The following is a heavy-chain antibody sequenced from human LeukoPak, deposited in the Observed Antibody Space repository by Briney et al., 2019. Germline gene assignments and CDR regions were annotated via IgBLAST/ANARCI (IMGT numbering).Heavy chain of an antibody. J-gene: IGHJ4*02. Sequence: GGSLSLSCAASVVTLSRFPMSWGRQAPGQGLEWVSAFSGSGGSTYYADFVKARFTISRDNSKNTMYLQMNSLRAGDTAVYCCAKDITILGVQLGDYWGQGTLVTVSS. CDR2: FSGSGGST. CDR1: VVTLSRFP. D-gene: IGHD3-3*01. V-gene: IGHV3-23*01. CDR3: AKDITILGVQLGDY.